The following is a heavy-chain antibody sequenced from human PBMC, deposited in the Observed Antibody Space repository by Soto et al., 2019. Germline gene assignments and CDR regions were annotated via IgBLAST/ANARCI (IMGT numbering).Heavy chain of an antibody. D-gene: IGHD2-8*02. Sequence: QITLKESGPTLVKPTQTLTLTCTFSGFSLSTSGVGVGWIRQPPGKALEWLALIYWDDDKRYSPSLKSRLTTPKNTPKNQVVLKMTNMDPVDTAKYSCEHRLVAGNSGFDYGGQEPLVPVPS. V-gene: IGHV2-5*02. CDR3: EHRLVAGNSGFDY. CDR2: IYWDDDK. J-gene: IGHJ4*02. CDR1: GFSLSTSGVG.